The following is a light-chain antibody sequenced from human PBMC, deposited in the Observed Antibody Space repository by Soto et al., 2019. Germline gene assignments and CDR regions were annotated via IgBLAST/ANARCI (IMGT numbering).Light chain of an antibody. Sequence: EIVITQSPDTLYVSPGEGATLSCRASQSVRTKLAWYQQKAGQAPRLLIYGVSTRATGTPARFSGSGSGTEFTLTISSVQSEDFAVYYCQQYGSLSWTFGQGTKVDIK. CDR3: QQYGSLSWT. V-gene: IGKV3-15*01. CDR2: GVS. CDR1: QSVRTK. J-gene: IGKJ1*01.